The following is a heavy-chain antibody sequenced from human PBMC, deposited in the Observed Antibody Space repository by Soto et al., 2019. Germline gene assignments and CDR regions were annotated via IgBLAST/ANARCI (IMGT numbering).Heavy chain of an antibody. J-gene: IGHJ6*04. Sequence: AGGSLRLSCAASGFTFSSYSMNWVRQAPGEGLEWVSSISSSSSYIYYADSVKGRFTISRDNAKNSLYLQMNSPRAEDTAVYYCARVPRRGDCYRYSYHGMDVWGKGTTVTVSS. CDR3: ARVPRRGDCYRYSYHGMDV. V-gene: IGHV3-21*04. CDR2: ISSSSSYI. D-gene: IGHD2-21*02. CDR1: GFTFSSYS.